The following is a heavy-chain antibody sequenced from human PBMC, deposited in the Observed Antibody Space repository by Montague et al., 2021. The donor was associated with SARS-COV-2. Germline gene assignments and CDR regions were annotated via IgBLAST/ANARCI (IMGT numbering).Heavy chain of an antibody. CDR1: GGSISSGSYY. CDR2: IYTSGSA. D-gene: IGHD3-22*01. V-gene: IGHV4-61*02. J-gene: IGHJ6*02. Sequence: TLSLTCTVSGGSISSGSYYWTWIRQPAGKGLEWIGRIYTSGSANYNASLKSRVTISLDTSKNQFSLKLSSVTAADTAVYYCARDRERYDASDYSGVNYYYGMDVWGQGTTVTVSS. CDR3: ARDRERYDASDYSGVNYYYGMDV.